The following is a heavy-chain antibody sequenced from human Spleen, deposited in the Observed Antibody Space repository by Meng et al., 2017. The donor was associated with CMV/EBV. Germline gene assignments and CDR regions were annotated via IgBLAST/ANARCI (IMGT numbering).Heavy chain of an antibody. CDR2: INSDGSST. Sequence: GESLKISCAASGFTFSSYWMHWVRQAPGKGLVWVSRINSDGSSTSYADSVKGRFTISRDNAKNSLYLQMNSVRAEDTAVYYCARDFWRDQRGGMDVWGQGTTVTVSS. CDR1: GFTFSSYW. CDR3: ARDFWRDQRGGMDV. D-gene: IGHD3-3*01. J-gene: IGHJ6*02. V-gene: IGHV3-74*01.